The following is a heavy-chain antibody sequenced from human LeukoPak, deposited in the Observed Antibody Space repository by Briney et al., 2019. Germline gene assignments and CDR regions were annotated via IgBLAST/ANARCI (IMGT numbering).Heavy chain of an antibody. V-gene: IGHV1-2*02. Sequence: GASVKVSRKASGYTFTDYYMHWVRQAPGQGFEWMGWINPNDGDTNYAQKFQGRVTITRDTSISTAHMEVSRLRSDDTAVYYCARANFLYCSSTTCLFDYWGQGTLVTVSS. CDR2: INPNDGDT. CDR1: GYTFTDYY. D-gene: IGHD2-2*01. J-gene: IGHJ4*02. CDR3: ARANFLYCSSTTCLFDY.